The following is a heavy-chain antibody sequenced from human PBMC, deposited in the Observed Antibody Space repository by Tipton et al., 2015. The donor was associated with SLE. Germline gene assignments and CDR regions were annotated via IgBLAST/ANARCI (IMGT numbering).Heavy chain of an antibody. V-gene: IGHV4-38-2*02. J-gene: IGHJ4*02. D-gene: IGHD5-12*01. CDR2: IYHSGTT. CDR3: ARLEYSGYDGPLY. CDR1: GYSITSGYY. Sequence: TLSLTCNVSGYSITSGYYWNWIRQPPGKGLEWIGSIYHSGTTYYNPSLKSRVTMSIDPSKNQFSLKLISVTAADTAVYYCARLEYSGYDGPLYWGQGTLVTVSS.